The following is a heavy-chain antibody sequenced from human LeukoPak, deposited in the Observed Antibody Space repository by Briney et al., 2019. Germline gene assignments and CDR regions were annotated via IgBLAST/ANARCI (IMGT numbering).Heavy chain of an antibody. CDR3: VRDFSIPSSASGGGADN. CDR2: IWYDGSNR. D-gene: IGHD3-3*01. J-gene: IGHJ4*02. V-gene: IGHV3-33*01. CDR1: GFTFKTYG. Sequence: GGSLRLSCAASGFTFKTYGMHWVRQAPGKGLEWVAVIWYDGSNRYYADSVKDRFTISRDNSKNTLYLQMNSLRAEDTAVYFCVRDFSIPSSASGGGADNWGQGTLVTVSS.